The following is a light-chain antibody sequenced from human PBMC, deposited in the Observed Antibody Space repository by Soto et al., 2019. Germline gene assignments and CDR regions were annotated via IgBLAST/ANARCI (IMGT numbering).Light chain of an antibody. V-gene: IGKV3-15*01. Sequence: ETVMTQSPATLSVSPGGRATLSCMASQSISGTLAWYQQKPGQAPRLLIYGASTRATSFPARFSGSGSGTDFTLTISSLQSEDFAVYYCQQYNNWPWTFGQGTKVDIK. CDR3: QQYNNWPWT. J-gene: IGKJ1*01. CDR2: GAS. CDR1: QSISGT.